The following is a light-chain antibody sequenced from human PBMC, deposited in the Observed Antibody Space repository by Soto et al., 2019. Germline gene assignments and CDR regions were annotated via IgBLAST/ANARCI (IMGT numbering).Light chain of an antibody. CDR1: QSVSSSF. V-gene: IGKV3-20*01. CDR2: GTS. J-gene: IGKJ3*01. Sequence: EIVLTQSPGTLSLSAGERATLSCRASQSVSSSFFSWYQQKPGQAPRLLISGTSNRATGIPDRFSGSGSGTDFTLTISRLDPEDFAVYYCHQYGGSPPFTFGPGTRVDVK. CDR3: HQYGGSPPFT.